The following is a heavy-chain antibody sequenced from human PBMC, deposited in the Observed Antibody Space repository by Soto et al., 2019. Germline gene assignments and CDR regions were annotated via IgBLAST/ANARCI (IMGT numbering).Heavy chain of an antibody. J-gene: IGHJ4*02. V-gene: IGHV3-23*01. CDR2: ISGSGGST. D-gene: IGHD3-22*01. CDR1: GFTFRSYA. Sequence: GGSLRLSCAASGFTFRSYAMSWVRQAPGKGLEWVSAISGSGGSTYYADSVKGRFTISRDNSKTTLYLQMNSLRAEDTAVYYCAKVRNTVVIGRYFDYWGQGTLVTVSS. CDR3: AKVRNTVVIGRYFDY.